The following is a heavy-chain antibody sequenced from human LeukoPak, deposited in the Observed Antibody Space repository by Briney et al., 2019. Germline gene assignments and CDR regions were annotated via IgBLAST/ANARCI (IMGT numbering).Heavy chain of an antibody. V-gene: IGHV4-59*01. J-gene: IGHJ3*02. CDR2: IYYSGST. D-gene: IGHD3-9*01. CDR3: ARGLDYDILTGYSVGAFDI. Sequence: SETLSLTCTVSGGSISSYYWSWIRQPPGKGLEWIGYIYYSGSTNYNPSLKSRVTISVDTSKNQFSLKLSSVTAADTAVYYCARGLDYDILTGYSVGAFDIWGQGTMVTVSS. CDR1: GGSISSYY.